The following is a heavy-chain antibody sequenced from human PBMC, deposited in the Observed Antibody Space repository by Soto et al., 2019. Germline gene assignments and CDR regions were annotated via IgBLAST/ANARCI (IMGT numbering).Heavy chain of an antibody. Sequence: SGPTLVNPTQTLTLTCTFSGFSLSSSGAGVGWIRQPPGKGLEWLALIYWNDDKRYNASLKSRLTITKDTSKNQVVPLMTNMDPVDTATYYCAHRGYGDYPRDNWFDPWGQGTLVTVSS. V-gene: IGHV2-5*01. J-gene: IGHJ5*02. D-gene: IGHD4-17*01. CDR2: IYWNDDK. CDR3: AHRGYGDYPRDNWFDP. CDR1: GFSLSSSGAG.